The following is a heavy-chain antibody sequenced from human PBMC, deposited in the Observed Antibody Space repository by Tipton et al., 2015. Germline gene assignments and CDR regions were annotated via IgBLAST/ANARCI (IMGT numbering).Heavy chain of an antibody. CDR2: VYYSGST. J-gene: IGHJ5*02. CDR3: VRGGIVTFRVVINGFDP. D-gene: IGHD3-22*01. Sequence: TLSLTCTVSGASVSWGSYFWSWIRQPPGKELEWIGYVYYSGSTSYNPSLKSRVTISVDTSKSQFSLNVTSVTAADTAVYFCVRGGIVTFRVVINGFDPWGQGTLVTVSS. V-gene: IGHV4-61*01. CDR1: GASVSWGSYF.